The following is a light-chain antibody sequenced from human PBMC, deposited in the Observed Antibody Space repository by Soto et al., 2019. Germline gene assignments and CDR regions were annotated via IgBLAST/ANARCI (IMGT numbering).Light chain of an antibody. V-gene: IGLV2-8*01. Sequence: QSALTQPPSASGSPGQSVTITCTGTSSDVGNNFVSWYQQHPGKAPKMMIYEVSKRPSGVPDRFSGSKSDYTASLTVSGLQPEDEADYYCCSYAGTTAVFGAGTKLTVL. CDR3: CSYAGTTAV. CDR2: EVS. CDR1: SSDVGNNF. J-gene: IGLJ1*01.